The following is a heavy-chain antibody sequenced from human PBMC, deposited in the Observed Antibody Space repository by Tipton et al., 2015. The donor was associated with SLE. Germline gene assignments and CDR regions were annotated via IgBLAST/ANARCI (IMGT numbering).Heavy chain of an antibody. J-gene: IGHJ4*02. V-gene: IGHV3-7*01. CDR2: IKPDGTTE. CDR1: GLTFTSYW. D-gene: IGHD1-1*01. CDR3: AKDGSNWNLDY. Sequence: SLRLSCAASGLTFTSYWMTWVRQAPGRGPEWVANIKPDGTTEYYADSVKGRFTISRDNVKKSLYLQMNSLRIEDTAVYYCAKDGSNWNLDYWGLGTLVTVSS.